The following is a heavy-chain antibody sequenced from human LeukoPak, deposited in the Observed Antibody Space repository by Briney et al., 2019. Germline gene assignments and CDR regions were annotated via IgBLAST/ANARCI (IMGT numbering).Heavy chain of an antibody. Sequence: SETLSLTCTVSGGSISSYYWSWIRRPAGKGLEWIGRIYTSGSTNYNPSLKSRVTMSVDTSKNQFSLKLSSVTAADTAVYYCARTITMVRGVINFWFDPWGQGTLVTVSS. CDR2: IYTSGST. V-gene: IGHV4-4*07. CDR1: GGSISSYY. D-gene: IGHD3-10*01. J-gene: IGHJ5*02. CDR3: ARTITMVRGVINFWFDP.